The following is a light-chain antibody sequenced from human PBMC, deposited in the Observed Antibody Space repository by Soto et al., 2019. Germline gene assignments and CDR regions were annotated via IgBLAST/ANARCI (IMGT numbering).Light chain of an antibody. CDR2: DAS. J-gene: IGKJ4*01. Sequence: IQLTQSPSSLSASVGDRVTITCRASQDSTKYLAWYQQKPGKAPNLLIYDASTLHSGVPSRFSGSGSGTDFTLTVSALQPEDFATYYCQQLSSYPSTVGGGTKVDIK. V-gene: IGKV1-9*01. CDR3: QQLSSYPST. CDR1: QDSTKY.